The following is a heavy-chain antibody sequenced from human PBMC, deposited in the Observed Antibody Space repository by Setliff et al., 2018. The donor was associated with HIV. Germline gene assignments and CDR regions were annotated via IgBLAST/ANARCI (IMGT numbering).Heavy chain of an antibody. J-gene: IGHJ6*03. V-gene: IGHV1-18*01. CDR1: GYTFTSYG. CDR2: TSAYNGNT. D-gene: IGHD6-13*01. Sequence: ASVKVSCKASGYTFTSYGISWVRQAPGQGLEWMGWTSAYNGNTNYAQKLQGRVTMTTDTSTSTAYMELRSLRSDDTAVYYCAREALQQQLPPYYYYYYYMDVWGKGTTVTVSS. CDR3: AREALQQQLPPYYYYYYYMDV.